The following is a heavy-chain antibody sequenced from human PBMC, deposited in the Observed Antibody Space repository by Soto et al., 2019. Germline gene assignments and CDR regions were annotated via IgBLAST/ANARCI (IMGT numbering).Heavy chain of an antibody. J-gene: IGHJ6*02. CDR3: ARDRIVGATYYYYGMDV. CDR1: ECIVSSYR. D-gene: IGHD1-26*01. CDR2: IWYDGSNK. V-gene: IGHV3-33*01. Sequence: PGGCLRHSGAASECIVSSYRMNWDRQPPGTGLEWVAVIWYDGSNKYYADSVKGRFTISRDNSKNTLYLQMNSLRAEDTAVYYCARDRIVGATYYYYGMDVWGQGTTVTVSS.